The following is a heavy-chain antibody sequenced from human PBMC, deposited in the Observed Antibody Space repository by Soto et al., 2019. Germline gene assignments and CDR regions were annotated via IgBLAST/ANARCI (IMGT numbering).Heavy chain of an antibody. J-gene: IGHJ2*01. CDR1: GGSISSGGYY. CDR2: IYYSGST. CDR3: ARGRYCSGGSCRENWYFDL. Sequence: QVQLQESGPGLVKPSQTLSLTCTVSGGSISSGGYYWSWIRQHPGKGLEWIGYIYYSGSTYYNPSLRSRLTISVDTSKVQFSLKLGSVTAADTAVYYCARGRYCSGGSCRENWYFDLWGRGTLVTVSS. D-gene: IGHD2-15*01. V-gene: IGHV4-31*03.